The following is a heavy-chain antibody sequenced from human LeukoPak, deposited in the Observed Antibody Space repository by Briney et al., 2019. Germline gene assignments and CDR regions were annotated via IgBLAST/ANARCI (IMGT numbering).Heavy chain of an antibody. V-gene: IGHV4-31*03. CDR1: GGSISSGGYY. CDR3: ARGPFIVVVPAAISD. CDR2: IYYSGST. Sequence: SQTLSLTCTVSGGSISSGGYYWSWIRQHPGKGLEWIGYIYYSGSTYYNPSLKSRVTTSVDTSKNQFSLKLSSVTAADTAVYYCARGPFIVVVPAAISDWGQGTLVTVSS. J-gene: IGHJ4*02. D-gene: IGHD2-2*02.